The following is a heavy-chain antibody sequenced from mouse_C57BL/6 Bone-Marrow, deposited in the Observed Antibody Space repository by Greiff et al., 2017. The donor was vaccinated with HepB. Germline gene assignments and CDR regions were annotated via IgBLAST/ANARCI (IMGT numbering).Heavy chain of an antibody. CDR3: ARVPYSNYLGYAMDC. D-gene: IGHD2-5*01. Sequence: VQLQESGAELARPGASVKLSCKASGYTFTSYGISWVKQRTGQGLEWIGEIYPRSGNTYYNEKFKGKATLTADKSSSTAYMELRSLTSEDSAVYFCARVPYSNYLGYAMDCWGEGTPVTVSS. CDR1: GYTFTSYG. V-gene: IGHV1-81*01. CDR2: IYPRSGNT. J-gene: IGHJ4*01.